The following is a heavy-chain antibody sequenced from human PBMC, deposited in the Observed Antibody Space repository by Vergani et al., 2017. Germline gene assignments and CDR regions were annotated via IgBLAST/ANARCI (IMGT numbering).Heavy chain of an antibody. CDR3: ATDIKNYKYNYYYGMDV. Sequence: QVQLVQSGAEVKKPGSSVKVSCKASGGTFSSYTISWVRQAPGQGLEWMGRIIPILGIANYEQKFQGRVTITADKSTSTAYMELSSLRSEDTAVYYCATDIKNYKYNYYYGMDVWGQGTTVTVSS. D-gene: IGHD1-7*01. CDR2: IIPILGIA. CDR1: GGTFSSYT. V-gene: IGHV1-69*08. J-gene: IGHJ6*02.